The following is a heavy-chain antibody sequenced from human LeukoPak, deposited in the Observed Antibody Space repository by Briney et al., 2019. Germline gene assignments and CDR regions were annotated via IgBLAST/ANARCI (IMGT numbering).Heavy chain of an antibody. Sequence: SETLSLTCTVSGDSTSSSYWGWIRQPPGKGLEWIGYISYSGSTNYNPSLKSRVTISVDTSRSQFSLRLSSVTAADTAVYYCARHGRTTGTTFDYWGQGTLVTVSS. J-gene: IGHJ4*02. D-gene: IGHD1-1*01. CDR2: ISYSGST. CDR3: ARHGRTTGTTFDY. CDR1: GDSTSSSY. V-gene: IGHV4-59*08.